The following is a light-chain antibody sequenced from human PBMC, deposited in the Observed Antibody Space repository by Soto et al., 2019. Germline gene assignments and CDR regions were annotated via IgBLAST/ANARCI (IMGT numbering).Light chain of an antibody. V-gene: IGLV2-14*01. Sequence: QAVLARPASVARSPGQSITISCSGMCCDGGGYTYVSWYQQHPGKAPNMMIYEVTKRPSGVSNRFSGSKSGNTASLTISGLQAEDEADYYCSSYTSSRRVFGTGTKVTVL. J-gene: IGLJ1*01. CDR3: SSYTSSRRV. CDR2: EVT. CDR1: CCDGGGYTY.